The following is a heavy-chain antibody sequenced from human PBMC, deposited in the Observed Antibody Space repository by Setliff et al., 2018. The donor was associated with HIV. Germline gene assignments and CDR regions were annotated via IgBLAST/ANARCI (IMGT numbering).Heavy chain of an antibody. Sequence: SETLSLTCTVSGGSISSGDYYWSWIRQPPGKGLEWIGYIYYSGSSNYNPSLKSRVTISVDTSNNQFSLKLSSVTAADTAVYYCARGGPAVAYAVDVWGQGTTVTVSS. CDR1: GGSISSGDYY. V-gene: IGHV4-61*08. D-gene: IGHD5-12*01. J-gene: IGHJ6*02. CDR2: IYYSGSS. CDR3: ARGGPAVAYAVDV.